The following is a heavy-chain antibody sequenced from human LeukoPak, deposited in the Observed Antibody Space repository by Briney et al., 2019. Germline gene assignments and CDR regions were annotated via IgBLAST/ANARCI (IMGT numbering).Heavy chain of an antibody. Sequence: ASVKVSCNSSGYTFTAYQMHWVRQAPGQGLEWVGWINPNSGGSNYAQRFQGRVTVTRDTSINTAYMELSRLRPDDTAVYYCARVKLITGFDYWGQGTLVTVSS. V-gene: IGHV1-2*02. CDR1: GYTFTAYQ. D-gene: IGHD3-22*01. CDR3: ARVKLITGFDY. J-gene: IGHJ4*02. CDR2: INPNSGGS.